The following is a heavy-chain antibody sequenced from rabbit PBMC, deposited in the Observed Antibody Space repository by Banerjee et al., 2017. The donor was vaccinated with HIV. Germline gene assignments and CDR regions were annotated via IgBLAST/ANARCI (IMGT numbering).Heavy chain of an antibody. CDR1: GFSFSSGYD. J-gene: IGHJ4*01. CDR3: ARWVATTSGDYYAGSFNL. D-gene: IGHD1-1*01. CDR2: IDAGSSGRT. Sequence: QSLEESGGDLVKPGASLTLTCTASGFSFSSGYDMCWVRQAPGKGLEWIACIDAGSSGRTYYASWAKGRFTISKTSSTTVTLQMTSLTAADTATYFCARWVATTSGDYYAGSFNLWGQGTLVTVS. V-gene: IGHV1S40*01.